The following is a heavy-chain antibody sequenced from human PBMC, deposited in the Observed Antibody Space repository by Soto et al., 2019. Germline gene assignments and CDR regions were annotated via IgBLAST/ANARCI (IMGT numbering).Heavy chain of an antibody. V-gene: IGHV3-30-3*01. CDR3: ARGGPVGATTLRVYYYYYGMDV. J-gene: IGHJ6*02. Sequence: PGGSLRLSCAASGFTFSSYAMHWVRQAPGKGLEWVAVISYDGSNKYYADSVKGRFTISRDNSKNTLYLQMNSLRAEDTAVYYCARGGPVGATTLRVYYYYYGMDVWGQGTTVTVSS. CDR2: ISYDGSNK. D-gene: IGHD1-26*01. CDR1: GFTFSSYA.